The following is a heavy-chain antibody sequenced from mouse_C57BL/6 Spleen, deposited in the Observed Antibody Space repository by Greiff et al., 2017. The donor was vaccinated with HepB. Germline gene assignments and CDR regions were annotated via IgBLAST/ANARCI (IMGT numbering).Heavy chain of an antibody. J-gene: IGHJ1*03. Sequence: LVESGPELVKPGASVKISCKASGYAFSSSWMNWVKQRPGKGLEWIGRIYPGDGDTNYNGKFKGKATLTADKSSSTAYMQLSSLTSEDSAVYFCARSGLTSWYFDVWGTGTTVTVSS. V-gene: IGHV1-82*01. CDR2: IYPGDGDT. CDR1: GYAFSSSW. D-gene: IGHD2-12*01. CDR3: ARSGLTSWYFDV.